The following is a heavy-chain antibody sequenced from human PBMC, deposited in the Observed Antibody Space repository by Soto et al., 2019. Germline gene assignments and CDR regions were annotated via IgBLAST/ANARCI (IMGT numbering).Heavy chain of an antibody. J-gene: IGHJ6*02. CDR2: VNGDGGRT. CDR3: AMDGRGGGWSLGGVGV. D-gene: IGHD1-26*01. Sequence: GGSLRLSCAASGFTFSNYAMSWVRQTPGQGLEWVSNVNGDGGRTYYADSVKGRFTASRDNSKNTLYLQMNSLSGEDTGVYYFAMDGRGGGWSLGGVGVWGQGTTVRVSS. V-gene: IGHV3-23*01. CDR1: GFTFSNYA.